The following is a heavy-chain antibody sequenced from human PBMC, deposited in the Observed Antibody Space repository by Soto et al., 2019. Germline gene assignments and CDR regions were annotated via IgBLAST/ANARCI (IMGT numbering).Heavy chain of an antibody. CDR1: GGTFSSYA. CDR2: IIPIFATA. CDR3: ARGDSSCLYYYYGMDV. V-gene: IGHV1-69*13. D-gene: IGHD6-19*01. Sequence: ASVKVSCKASGGTFSSYAISWARQAPGQGLEWMGGIIPIFATANYAQKFQGRVTITADESTSTAYMELSSLRSEDTAVYYCARGDSSCLYYYYGMDVWGQGTTVTVSS. J-gene: IGHJ6*02.